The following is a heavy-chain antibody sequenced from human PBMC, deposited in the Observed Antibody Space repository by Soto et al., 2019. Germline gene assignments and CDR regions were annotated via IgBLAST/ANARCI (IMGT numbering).Heavy chain of an antibody. CDR1: GFTFSSYW. Sequence: EVQLVESGGGLVQPGGSLRLSCVASGFTFSSYWMHWVRQAPGKGLVWVSSISNDGSSIYADAVKGRFTISRDNAKNTLYLQMNSLRAEDTAVYYCARLPNKSAQNWGQGTLVIVSP. CDR3: ARLPNKSAQN. J-gene: IGHJ1*01. V-gene: IGHV3-74*01. CDR2: ISNDGSS.